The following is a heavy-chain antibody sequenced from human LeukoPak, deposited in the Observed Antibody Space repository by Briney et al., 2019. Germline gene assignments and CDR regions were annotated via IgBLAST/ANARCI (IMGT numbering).Heavy chain of an antibody. D-gene: IGHD6-13*01. V-gene: IGHV5-51*01. CDR3: ARQPRLYSSSRAEYFQH. Sequence: KPGESLKISCKGSGYSFTSYWIGWVRQMPGKGLEWMGIIYPGDSDTRYSPSFQGQVTISADKSISTAYLQWSSLKASDTAMYYCARQPRLYSSSRAEYFQHWGQGTLVTVSS. CDR1: GYSFTSYW. J-gene: IGHJ1*01. CDR2: IYPGDSDT.